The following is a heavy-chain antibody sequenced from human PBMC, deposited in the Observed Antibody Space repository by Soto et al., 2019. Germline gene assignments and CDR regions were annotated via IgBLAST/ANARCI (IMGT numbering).Heavy chain of an antibody. V-gene: IGHV4-31*03. J-gene: IGHJ5*02. D-gene: IGHD2-15*01. CDR1: GGSINTGGYY. CDR2: IFYTGTA. Sequence: QVQLQESGPGLVKPSQTLSLTCTVSGGSINTGGYYWGWIRHLPGEGLEWIGHIFYTGTAYYNPSLRSRVTVSIDTSANQFSLHMYSATAADTAMYYCARRLDDTPETFFNWFDPWGQGILVTVSS. CDR3: ARRLDDTPETFFNWFDP.